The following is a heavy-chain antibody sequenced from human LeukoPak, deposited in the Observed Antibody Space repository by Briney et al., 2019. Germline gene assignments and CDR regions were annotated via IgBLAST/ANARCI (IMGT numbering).Heavy chain of an antibody. CDR2: IGNDGSDT. CDR3: ARGGYDHAFDI. D-gene: IGHD2-15*01. J-gene: IGHJ3*02. V-gene: IGHV3-74*01. Sequence: GGSRRLSCAASRFTLRSYWFHWLRQDPGKELVWVSRIGNDGSDTIYADSVKSRFTISRDNAKSTLYLQMNSLKAEDTAVYYCARGGYDHAFDIWGQGTMVTVSS. CDR1: RFTLRSYW.